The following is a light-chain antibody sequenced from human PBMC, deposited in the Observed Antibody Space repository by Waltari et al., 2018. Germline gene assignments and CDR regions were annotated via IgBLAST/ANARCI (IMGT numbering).Light chain of an antibody. CDR1: QSVSRS. J-gene: IGKJ1*01. Sequence: CRASQSVSRSLAWYQQKPGQAPKLLIYGASTRATGIPDRFTGSGSGTDFSLTISSLEPEDFAIYFCQHYVRLPATFGQGTKVEIK. CDR3: QHYVRLPAT. V-gene: IGKV3-20*01. CDR2: GAS.